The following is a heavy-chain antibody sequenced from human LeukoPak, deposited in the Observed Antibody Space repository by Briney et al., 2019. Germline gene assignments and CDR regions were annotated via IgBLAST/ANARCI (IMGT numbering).Heavy chain of an antibody. CDR2: IYYSGST. V-gene: IGHV4-4*02. CDR3: ARVLLSNYDFWSGYSNWFDP. J-gene: IGHJ5*02. CDR1: GGSISSSNW. D-gene: IGHD3-3*01. Sequence: SGTLSLTCAVSGGSISSSNWWSWVRQPPGKGLEWIGYIYYSGSTNYNPSLKSRVTISVDTSKNQFSLKLSSVTAADTAVYYCARVLLSNYDFWSGYSNWFDPWGQGTLVTVSS.